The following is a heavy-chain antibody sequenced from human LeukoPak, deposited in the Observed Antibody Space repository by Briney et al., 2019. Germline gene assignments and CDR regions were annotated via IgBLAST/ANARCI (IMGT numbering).Heavy chain of an antibody. CDR2: ISGSGGST. D-gene: IGHD2-2*01. Sequence: PGGSLRLSCAASGFTFSSYAMSWVRQAPGKGLEWVSAISGSGGSTYYADSVKGRFTISRDNSKNTLYLQMNSLRAEDTAVYYCAKAIGYCSSTNCYAHQAVAFDIWGQGTMVRLF. CDR1: GFTFSSYA. CDR3: AKAIGYCSSTNCYAHQAVAFDI. V-gene: IGHV3-23*01. J-gene: IGHJ3*02.